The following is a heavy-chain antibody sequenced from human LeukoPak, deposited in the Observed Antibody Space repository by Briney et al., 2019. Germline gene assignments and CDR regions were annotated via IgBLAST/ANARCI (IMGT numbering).Heavy chain of an antibody. CDR3: ACSSSGWFWHY. Sequence: SETLSLTCTVSDGSISSYYWSWIRQPAGKGLEWIGRLYTSGSTNYNPSLKSRVTMSVDTSKNQFSLKLSSVTAADTAVYYCACSSSGWFWHYWGQGTLVTVSS. CDR1: DGSISSYY. D-gene: IGHD6-19*01. J-gene: IGHJ4*02. CDR2: LYTSGST. V-gene: IGHV4-4*07.